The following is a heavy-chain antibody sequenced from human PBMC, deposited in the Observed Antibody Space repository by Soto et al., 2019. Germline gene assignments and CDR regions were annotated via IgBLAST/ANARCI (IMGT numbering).Heavy chain of an antibody. D-gene: IGHD6-13*01. Sequence: QVQLQESGPGLVKPSQTLSLTCIVSGGSISSDDQYWSWIRQPPGKGLEWIGYIYYSGTTHSNPSLKSRLFISLDTSKNQFSLQLTSVTAADTDVYYCATVSSRWNIDYWGQGTLGTVSS. CDR3: ATVSSRWNIDY. V-gene: IGHV4-30-4*01. CDR1: GGSISSDDQY. J-gene: IGHJ4*02. CDR2: IYYSGTT.